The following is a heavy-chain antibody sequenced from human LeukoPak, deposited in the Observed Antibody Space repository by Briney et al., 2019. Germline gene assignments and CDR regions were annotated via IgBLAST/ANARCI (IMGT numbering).Heavy chain of an antibody. CDR3: ARVGYSGSYPTWDAFDI. Sequence: ASVKVSCKASGGTFSSYAISWVRQAPGQGLEWMGRIIPILGIANYAQKFQGRVTITADKSTSTAYMELSSLRSEDTAVYYCARVGYSGSYPTWDAFDIWGQGTMVTVSS. J-gene: IGHJ3*02. CDR1: GGTFSSYA. D-gene: IGHD1-26*01. V-gene: IGHV1-69*04. CDR2: IIPILGIA.